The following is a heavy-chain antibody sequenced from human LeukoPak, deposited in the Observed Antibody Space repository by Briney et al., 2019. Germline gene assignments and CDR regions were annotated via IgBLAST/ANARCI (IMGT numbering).Heavy chain of an antibody. V-gene: IGHV3-7*01. CDR1: GFTFSHYY. J-gene: IGHJ4*02. CDR3: ARDYYGSHDY. D-gene: IGHD3-10*01. Sequence: GGTLRLSCVASGFTFSHYYMSWVRQAPGQGLEWVAHTNQDGSVEFHVDSVKGRFTISRDNAKNSLYLQMNSLRADDTAVYYCARDYYGSHDYWGQGALVTVSS. CDR2: TNQDGSVE.